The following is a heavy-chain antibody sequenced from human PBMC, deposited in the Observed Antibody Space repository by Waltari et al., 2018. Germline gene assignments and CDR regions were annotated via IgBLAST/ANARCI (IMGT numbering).Heavy chain of an antibody. V-gene: IGHV3-7*01. CDR1: GFTFSNYW. Sequence: EVQLVESGGGLVQPGGSLRLSCAVSGFTFSNYWMSWVRQAPGKGLGWVANIKKDSSEKYDVDSVKGRFTISRDNAKNSLYLQMNSLRAEDTGVYYCARLGFAWGQGTLVTVSS. CDR2: IKKDSSEK. J-gene: IGHJ5*02. D-gene: IGHD3-10*01. CDR3: ARLGFA.